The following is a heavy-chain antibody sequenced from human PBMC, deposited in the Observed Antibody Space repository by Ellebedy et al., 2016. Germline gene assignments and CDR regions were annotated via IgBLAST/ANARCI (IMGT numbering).Heavy chain of an antibody. D-gene: IGHD1-26*01. CDR2: INHSGST. J-gene: IGHJ4*02. CDR1: GGSFSGYY. Sequence: SETLSLTXAVYGGSFSGYYWSWIRQPPGKGLEWIGEINHSGSTNYNPSLKSRVTISVDTSKNQFSLKLSSVTAADTALYYCAREAVGGSYYGYWGQGILVTVSS. CDR3: AREAVGGSYYGY. V-gene: IGHV4-34*01.